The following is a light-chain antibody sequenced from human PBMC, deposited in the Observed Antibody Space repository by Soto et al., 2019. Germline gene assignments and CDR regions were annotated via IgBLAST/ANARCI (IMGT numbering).Light chain of an antibody. CDR3: QQRSNWPHT. J-gene: IGKJ2*01. Sequence: EIVLTQSPATLSLSPGERATLSCRASQSVSSYLAWYQHKPAQAPRLLIYDASNRATGIPARFSGSGSGTDFTLTISSLGPEDFAVYYCQQRSNWPHTFGPGTKLEIK. CDR2: DAS. CDR1: QSVSSY. V-gene: IGKV3-11*01.